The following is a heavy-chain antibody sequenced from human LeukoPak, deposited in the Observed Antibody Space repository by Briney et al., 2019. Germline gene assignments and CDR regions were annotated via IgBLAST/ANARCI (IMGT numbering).Heavy chain of an antibody. D-gene: IGHD3-10*01. CDR1: GFTFSSYA. CDR3: ARDATMVPLYYYYYMDV. Sequence: GGSLRLSCAASGFTFSSYAMSWVRQAPGKGLEWVSGISGSGGSTYYANSVKGRFTISRDNSKNTLYLQMNSLRAEDTAVYYCARDATMVPLYYYYYMDVWGKGTTVTVSS. J-gene: IGHJ6*03. CDR2: ISGSGGST. V-gene: IGHV3-23*01.